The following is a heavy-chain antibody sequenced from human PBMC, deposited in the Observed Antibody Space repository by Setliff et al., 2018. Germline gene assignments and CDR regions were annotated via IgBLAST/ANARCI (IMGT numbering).Heavy chain of an antibody. Sequence: PGGSLRLSCAASGFTFSSCWMHWVRQAPGKGLVWVSRINPDGSTTSYADSVKGRFTISRDNAKNTVYLQMNSLRAEDTAVYYCARVASGWWWFDYWGQGTLVTVSS. D-gene: IGHD6-19*01. CDR3: ARVASGWWWFDY. CDR1: GFTFSSCW. V-gene: IGHV3-74*01. CDR2: INPDGSTT. J-gene: IGHJ4*02.